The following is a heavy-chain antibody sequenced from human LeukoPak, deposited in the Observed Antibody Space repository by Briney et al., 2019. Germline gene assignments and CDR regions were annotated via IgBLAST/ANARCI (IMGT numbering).Heavy chain of an antibody. CDR1: GFTFSDYN. V-gene: IGHV3-11*01. CDR3: ARGYPRE. Sequence: GGSLRLSCAASGFTFSDYNMNWIRQAPGKGLEWVSKISGSGSNMYYADSVKGRFTISRDNAKNSLYLQMNSLRVDDTAVYYRARGYPREWGQGTLVTVSS. CDR2: ISGSGSNM. D-gene: IGHD1-26*01. J-gene: IGHJ4*02.